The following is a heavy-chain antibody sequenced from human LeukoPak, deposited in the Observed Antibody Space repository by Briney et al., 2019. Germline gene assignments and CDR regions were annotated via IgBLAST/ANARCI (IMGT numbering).Heavy chain of an antibody. J-gene: IGHJ4*02. CDR2: ISWNSGSI. V-gene: IGHV3-9*01. Sequence: GGSLRLSCAASGFTFDDYAMPWVRQAPGKGLEWVSGISWNSGSIGYADSVKGRFTISRDNAKNSLYLQMNSLRAEDTALYYCAKDTAMVLYYFDYWGQGTLVTVSS. CDR3: AKDTAMVLYYFDY. CDR1: GFTFDDYA. D-gene: IGHD5-18*01.